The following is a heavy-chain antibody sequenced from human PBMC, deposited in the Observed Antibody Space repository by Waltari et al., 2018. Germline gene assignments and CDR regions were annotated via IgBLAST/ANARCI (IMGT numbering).Heavy chain of an antibody. CDR3: ARDGLGLYCSGGSCPRGWYFDL. CDR2: IKQDGSEK. CDR1: GFTFSSYW. J-gene: IGHJ2*01. V-gene: IGHV3-7*01. Sequence: EVQLVESGGGLVQPGGSLRLSCAASGFTFSSYWMSWVRQAPGKGLEWVANIKQDGSEKYYVDSGKGRFTISRDNAKNSLYLQMNSLRAEDTAVYYCARDGLGLYCSGGSCPRGWYFDLWGRGTLVTVSS. D-gene: IGHD2-15*01.